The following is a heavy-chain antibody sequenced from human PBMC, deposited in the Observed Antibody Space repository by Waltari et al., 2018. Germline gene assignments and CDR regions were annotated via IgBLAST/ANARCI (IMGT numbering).Heavy chain of an antibody. CDR2: ISYDGSNT. D-gene: IGHD3-10*01. CDR1: GFIFNAFC. Sequence: QVQMVESGGGVVEPGRSLSLSCAASGFIFNAFCLHWFRRAPGKGLEWVAVISYDGSNTYYADFVKGRFTISRDNAKNTVHLQMNDLRGEDTAVYYCAKDKRRVLPFFGMDVWGHGIPVIVSS. V-gene: IGHV3-30*18. CDR3: AKDKRRVLPFFGMDV. J-gene: IGHJ6*02.